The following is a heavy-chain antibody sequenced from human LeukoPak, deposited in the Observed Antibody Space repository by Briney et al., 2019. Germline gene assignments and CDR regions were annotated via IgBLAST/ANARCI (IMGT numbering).Heavy chain of an antibody. Sequence: SQTLSLTCTVSRGSISSGNYYWSWIRQPAGKGLEWIGRFHTRGSTNYNPSLKSRVIISVDTSKNQFSLKLSSVTAADTAVYYCASGWYYFDYWGQGTLVTVSS. D-gene: IGHD6-19*01. J-gene: IGHJ4*02. CDR1: RGSISSGNYY. CDR3: ASGWYYFDY. V-gene: IGHV4-61*02. CDR2: FHTRGST.